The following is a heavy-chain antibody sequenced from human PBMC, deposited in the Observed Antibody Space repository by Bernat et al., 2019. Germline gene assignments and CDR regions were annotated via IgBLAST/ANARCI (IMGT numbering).Heavy chain of an antibody. D-gene: IGHD4-23*01. V-gene: IGHV3-74*01. Sequence: EVQLVESGGGLVQPGGSLRLSCAASGFTFSSYWMHWVRQAPGKGLVWVSRIDSDGSSIGYADSVKGRFTISRDNAKNTLYLQMNSLRAEDTAVYYCASGGTDYGGNQYWGQGTLVTVSS. CDR1: GFTFSSYW. J-gene: IGHJ4*02. CDR2: IDSDGSSI. CDR3: ASGGTDYGGNQY.